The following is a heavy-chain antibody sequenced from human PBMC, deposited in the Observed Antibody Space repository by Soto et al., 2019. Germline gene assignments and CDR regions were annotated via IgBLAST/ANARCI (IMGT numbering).Heavy chain of an antibody. D-gene: IGHD2-15*01. CDR2: ISYDGSNK. CDR1: GFTFSSYA. Sequence: GGSLRLSCAASGFTFSSYAMHWVRQAPGKGLEWVAVISYDGSNKYYADSVKGRFTISRDNSKNTLYLQMNSLRAEDTAVYYCATPPGGPQIDYWGQGTLVTVSS. CDR3: ATPPGGPQIDY. V-gene: IGHV3-30-3*01. J-gene: IGHJ4*02.